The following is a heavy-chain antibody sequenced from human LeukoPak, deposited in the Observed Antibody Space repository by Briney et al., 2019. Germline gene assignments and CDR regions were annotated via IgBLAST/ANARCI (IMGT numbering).Heavy chain of an antibody. V-gene: IGHV3-7*01. CDR3: ARDTDIVVVPAASLTYYYYYYMDV. CDR2: IKQDGSEK. Sequence: GGSLRLSCAASGFTFSSYWMSWVRQAPGKGLEWVANIKQDGSEKYYVDSVKGRFTISRDNAKNSLYLQMNSLRAEDTAVYYCARDTDIVVVPAASLTYYYYYYMDVWGKGTTVTISS. J-gene: IGHJ6*03. CDR1: GFTFSSYW. D-gene: IGHD2-2*01.